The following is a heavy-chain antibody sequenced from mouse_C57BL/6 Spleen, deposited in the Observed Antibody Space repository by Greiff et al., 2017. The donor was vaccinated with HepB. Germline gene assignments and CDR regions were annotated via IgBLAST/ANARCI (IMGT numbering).Heavy chain of an antibody. Sequence: EVQLQQSGPELVKPGASVKISCKASGYTFTDYYMNWVKQSHGKSLEWIGDINPNNGGTSYNQKFKGKATLTVDKSSSTAYMELRSLTSEDSAVYYCARGYSYYAMDYWGQGTSVTVSS. V-gene: IGHV1-26*01. J-gene: IGHJ4*01. CDR2: INPNNGGT. CDR1: GYTFTDYY. CDR3: ARGYSYYAMDY.